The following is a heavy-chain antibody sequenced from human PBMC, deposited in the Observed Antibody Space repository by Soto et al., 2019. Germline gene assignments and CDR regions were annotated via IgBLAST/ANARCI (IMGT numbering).Heavy chain of an antibody. CDR1: GGSFSGYY. CDR2: INHSGST. J-gene: IGHJ2*01. CDR3: ARGTTVTTKRYFDL. D-gene: IGHD4-17*01. Sequence: QVQLQQWGAGLLKPSETLSLTCAVYGGSFSGYYWSWIRQPPGKGLEWIGEINHSGSTNYNPSIKSRVTISVDTSKNQFSLKLSSVTAADTAVYYCARGTTVTTKRYFDLWGRGTLVTVSS. V-gene: IGHV4-34*01.